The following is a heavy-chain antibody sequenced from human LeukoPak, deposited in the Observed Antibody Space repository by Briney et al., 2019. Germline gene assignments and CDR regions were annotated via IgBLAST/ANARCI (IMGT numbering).Heavy chain of an antibody. J-gene: IGHJ5*02. CDR1: GYTFTGYY. CDR3: ARDYGYSSSWYWFDP. Sequence: SVKVSCKASGYTFTGYYMHWVRQAPGQGLEWMGWINPNSCGTNYAQKFQGRVTMTRDTSISTAYMELSRLTSDDTAFYYCARDYGYSSSWYWFDPWGQGTLVTVSS. CDR2: INPNSCGT. D-gene: IGHD6-13*01. V-gene: IGHV1-2*02.